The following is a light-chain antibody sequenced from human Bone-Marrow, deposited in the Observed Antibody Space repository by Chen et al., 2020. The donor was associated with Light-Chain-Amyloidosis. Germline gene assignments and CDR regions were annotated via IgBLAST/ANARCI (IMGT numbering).Light chain of an antibody. CDR3: RVWDRGSDGPV. V-gene: IGLV3-21*02. Sequence: SYVLTQPSSVSVAPGQTATIACGGNNIGSTSVHWYQQTPGQAPLLVVYDDSDRPSGIPERWSGCNCGNAATLTISGVEAGDEAGDYCRVWDRGSDGPVFGGGTKLTVL. J-gene: IGLJ3*02. CDR1: NIGSTS. CDR2: DDS.